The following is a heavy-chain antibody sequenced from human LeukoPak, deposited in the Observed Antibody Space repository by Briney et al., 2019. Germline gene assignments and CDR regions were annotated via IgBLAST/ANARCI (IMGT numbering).Heavy chain of an antibody. V-gene: IGHV4-59*12. CDR2: FFYSGST. J-gene: IGHJ4*02. CDR1: GGSISPYY. CDR3: ARSLLWFGDY. D-gene: IGHD3-10*01. Sequence: SETLSLTCTVSGGSISPYYWSWIRQPPGKGLEWIGYFFYSGSTNYNPSLKSRVIISIDTSKNQFSLKLSSVTAADTAVYYCARSLLWFGDYWGQGTLVTVSS.